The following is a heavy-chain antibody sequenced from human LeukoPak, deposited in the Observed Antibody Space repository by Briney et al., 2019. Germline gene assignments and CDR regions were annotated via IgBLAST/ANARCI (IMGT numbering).Heavy chain of an antibody. Sequence: PSETLSLTCTVSGGSISSSSYYWGWIRQPPGKGLEWIGSIFYSGSTYYHPSLKSRVTISVDTSKNQFSLKLSSVTAADTAVYYCARGGQQLVRGYNWFDPWGQGTLVTVSS. CDR1: GGSISSSSYY. D-gene: IGHD6-13*01. V-gene: IGHV4-39*01. J-gene: IGHJ5*02. CDR2: IFYSGST. CDR3: ARGGQQLVRGYNWFDP.